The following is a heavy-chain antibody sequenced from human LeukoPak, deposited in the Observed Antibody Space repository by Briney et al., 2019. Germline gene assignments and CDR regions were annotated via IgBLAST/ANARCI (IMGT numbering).Heavy chain of an antibody. CDR1: GGSISSYY. D-gene: IGHD2-21*01. V-gene: IGHV4-59*08. CDR2: IYYSGST. Sequence: KTSETLSLTCTVSGGSISSYYWSWIRQPPGKGLEWIGYIYYSGSTNYNPSLKSRVTTSVDTSKNQFSLKLSSVTAADTAVYYCARLWGYAFDIWGQGAMVTVSS. J-gene: IGHJ3*02. CDR3: ARLWGYAFDI.